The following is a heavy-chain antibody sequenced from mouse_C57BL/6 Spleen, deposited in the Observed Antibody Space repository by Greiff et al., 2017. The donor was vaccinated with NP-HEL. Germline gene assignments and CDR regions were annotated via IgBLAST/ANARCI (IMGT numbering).Heavy chain of an antibody. CDR2: IYPGSGST. D-gene: IGHD1-1*01. CDR1: GYTFTSYW. V-gene: IGHV1-55*01. CDR3: ARKPGSSPYYAMDY. Sequence: QVQLQQSGAELVKPGASVKMSCKASGYTFTSYWITWVKQRPGQGLEWIGDIYPGSGSTNYNEKFKSKATLTVDTSSSTAYMQLSSLTSEDSAVYYCARKPGSSPYYAMDYWGQGTSVTVSS. J-gene: IGHJ4*01.